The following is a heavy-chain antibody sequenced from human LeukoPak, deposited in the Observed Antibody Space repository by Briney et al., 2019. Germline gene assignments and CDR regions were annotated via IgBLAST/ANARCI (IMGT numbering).Heavy chain of an antibody. CDR1: GGSISSYY. V-gene: IGHV4-59*01. D-gene: IGHD1-1*01. J-gene: IGHJ6*04. Sequence: SETLSLTCTVSGGSISSYYWSWIWQPPGKGLEWIGYIYYSGSTNYNPSLKSRVTISVDTSKNQFSLKLSSVTAADTAVYYCARDTEPTGTAPYGMDVWGKGTTVTVSS. CDR3: ARDTEPTGTAPYGMDV. CDR2: IYYSGST.